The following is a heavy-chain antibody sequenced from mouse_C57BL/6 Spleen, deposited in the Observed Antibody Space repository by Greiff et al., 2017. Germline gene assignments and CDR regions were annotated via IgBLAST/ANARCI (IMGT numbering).Heavy chain of an antibody. V-gene: IGHV1-22*01. CDR3: ASDYYYGSSPWFAY. D-gene: IGHD1-1*01. CDR1: GYTFTDYN. CDR2: INPNNGGT. J-gene: IGHJ3*01. Sequence: EVKLLESGPELVKPGASVKMSCKASGYTFTDYNMHWVKQSHGKSLEWIGYINPNNGGTSYNQKFKGKATLTVNKSSSTAYMELRSLTSEDSAVYYCASDYYYGSSPWFAYWGQGTLVTVSA.